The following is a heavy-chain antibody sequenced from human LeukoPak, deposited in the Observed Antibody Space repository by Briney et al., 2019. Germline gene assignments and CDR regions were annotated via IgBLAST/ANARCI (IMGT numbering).Heavy chain of an antibody. J-gene: IGHJ4*02. Sequence: ASVKVSCKASGYTFTSYGISWVRQATGQGLEWMGWMNPNSGNTGYAQKFQGRVTMTRNTSISTAYMELSSLRSEDTAVYYCARGPRFGELCRYWGQGTLVTVSS. CDR1: GYTFTSYG. V-gene: IGHV1-8*02. CDR2: MNPNSGNT. D-gene: IGHD3-10*02. CDR3: ARGPRFGELCRY.